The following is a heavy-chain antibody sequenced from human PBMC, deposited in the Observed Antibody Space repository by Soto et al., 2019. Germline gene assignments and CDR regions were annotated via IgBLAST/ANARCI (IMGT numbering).Heavy chain of an antibody. CDR1: GFTFSSYG. V-gene: IGHV3-30*18. J-gene: IGHJ6*02. CDR3: AKDLLRPGRAYGMDV. Sequence: QVQLVESGGGVVQPGRSLRLSCAASGFTFSSYGMHWVRQAPGKGLEWVAVISYDGSNKYYADSVKGRFTISRDNSXHTLYLQMNSLRAEDTAVYYCAKDLLRPGRAYGMDVWGQGTTVTVSS. CDR2: ISYDGSNK.